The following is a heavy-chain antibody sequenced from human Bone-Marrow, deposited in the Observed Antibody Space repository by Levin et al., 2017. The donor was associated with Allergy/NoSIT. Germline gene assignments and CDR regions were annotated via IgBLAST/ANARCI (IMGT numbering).Heavy chain of an antibody. Sequence: GESLKISCAASGFTFSSYGMHWVRQAPGKGLEWVAVISYDGSNKYYADSVKGRFTISRDNSKNTLYLQMNSLRAEDTAVYYCAKDVGITMVRGVIVYGMDVWGQGTTVTVSS. CDR1: GFTFSSYG. D-gene: IGHD3-10*01. V-gene: IGHV3-30*18. CDR2: ISYDGSNK. J-gene: IGHJ6*02. CDR3: AKDVGITMVRGVIVYGMDV.